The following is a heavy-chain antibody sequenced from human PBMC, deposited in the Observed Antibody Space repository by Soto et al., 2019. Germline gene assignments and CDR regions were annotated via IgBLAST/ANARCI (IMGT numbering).Heavy chain of an antibody. V-gene: IGHV4-34*01. Sequence: PSETLSLTCAVYVGSFSGYYWSLIRQPPGKGLEWIGEINHSGSTNYNPSLKSRVTISVDTSKNQFSLKLSSVTAADTAVYYCAPSRVVPAASRSPYYYYYVTDVWGQGTKVTVSS. D-gene: IGHD2-2*01. CDR3: APSRVVPAASRSPYYYYYVTDV. CDR1: VGSFSGYY. J-gene: IGHJ6*02. CDR2: INHSGST.